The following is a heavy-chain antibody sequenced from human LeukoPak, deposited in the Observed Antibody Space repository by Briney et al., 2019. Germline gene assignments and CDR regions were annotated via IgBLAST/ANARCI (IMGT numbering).Heavy chain of an antibody. CDR3: AELGITMIGGV. D-gene: IGHD3-10*02. CDR2: IRWDGGST. CDR1: GFTFDDYT. Sequence: GGSLRLSCAASGFTFDDYTMHWVRQAPGKGLEWVSLIRWDGGSTYYADSVKGRFTISRDNAKNSLYLQMNSLRAEDTAVYYCAELGITMIGGVWGKGTTATISS. V-gene: IGHV3-43*01. J-gene: IGHJ6*04.